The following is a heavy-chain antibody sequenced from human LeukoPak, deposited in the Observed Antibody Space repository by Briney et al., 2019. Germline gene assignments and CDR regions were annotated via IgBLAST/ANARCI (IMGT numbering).Heavy chain of an antibody. D-gene: IGHD6-13*01. CDR3: ARRGMAADGFFDY. Sequence: PSETLSLTCTVSGGSISSGTYYWGWIRQPPGKGLEWIGTIYCSGSTYYNSSLKSRVTISVDTSKNQCTPKLSSVTAADTAVYYCARRGMAADGFFDYWGQGTLVTVSS. V-gene: IGHV4-39*01. J-gene: IGHJ4*02. CDR1: GGSISSGTYY. CDR2: IYCSGST.